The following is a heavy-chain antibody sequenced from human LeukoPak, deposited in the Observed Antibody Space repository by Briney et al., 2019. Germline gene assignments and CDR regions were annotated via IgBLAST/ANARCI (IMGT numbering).Heavy chain of an antibody. D-gene: IGHD1-20*01. CDR2: IHYSGST. CDR3: ARHGITGTVDY. Sequence: SETLSLTCTVSGGSMSNFYWSWIRQPPGKGLEWIGYIHYSGSTNYNPSLKSRVTISVDTSKNQFSLKLSSVTAADTAVYYCARHGITGTVDYWGQGTLVTVSS. CDR1: GGSMSNFY. J-gene: IGHJ4*02. V-gene: IGHV4-59*01.